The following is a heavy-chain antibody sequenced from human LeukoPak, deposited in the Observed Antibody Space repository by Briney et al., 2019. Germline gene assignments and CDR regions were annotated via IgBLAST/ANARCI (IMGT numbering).Heavy chain of an antibody. V-gene: IGHV1-2*02. J-gene: IGHJ5*02. CDR2: INPNSGAT. CDR1: GYTFTGHY. Sequence: ASVKVSCKTYGYTFTGHYMHWLRQAPGQGLEWMGWINPNSGATKSAQKFQGRVTMTRDTSITTAYMELYSLRSDDTALYYCAREMTPVGGSPLIWFDPWGQGTLVTVSS. D-gene: IGHD4-23*01. CDR3: AREMTPVGGSPLIWFDP.